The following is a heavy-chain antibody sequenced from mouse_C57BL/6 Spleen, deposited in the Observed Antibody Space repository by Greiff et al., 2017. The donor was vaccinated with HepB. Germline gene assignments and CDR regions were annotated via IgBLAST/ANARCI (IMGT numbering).Heavy chain of an antibody. CDR3: ARWIYYGNPYYAMDY. J-gene: IGHJ4*01. D-gene: IGHD2-1*01. CDR2: IYPGSGST. V-gene: IGHV1-55*01. Sequence: QVQLKQPGAELVKPGASVKMSCKASGYTFTSYWITWVKQRPGQGLEWIGDIYPGSGSTNYNEKFKSKATLTVDTSSSTAYMQLSSLTSEDSAVYYCARWIYYGNPYYAMDYWGQGTSVTVSS. CDR1: GYTFTSYW.